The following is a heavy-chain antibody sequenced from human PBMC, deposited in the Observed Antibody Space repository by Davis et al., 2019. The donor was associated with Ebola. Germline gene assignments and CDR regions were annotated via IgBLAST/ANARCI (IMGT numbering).Heavy chain of an antibody. V-gene: IGHV3-9*01. CDR3: AKAAAAGTGVFDY. D-gene: IGHD6-13*01. J-gene: IGHJ4*02. CDR1: GFTFDDYA. CDR2: ISWNGGSI. Sequence: SLKIPCAASGFTFDDYAMHWVRQGPGKGLEWVSGISWNGGSIGYADSVKGRFTISRDNAKNSLYLQMNSLRAEDTALYYCAKAAAAGTGVFDYWGQGTLVTVSS.